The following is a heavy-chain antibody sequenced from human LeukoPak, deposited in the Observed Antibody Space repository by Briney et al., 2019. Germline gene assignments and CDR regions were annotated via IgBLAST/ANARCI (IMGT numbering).Heavy chain of an antibody. CDR1: GFTFSTYG. D-gene: IGHD4-11*01. Sequence: PGGSLSLSCAASGFTFSTYGMHWVRQRPGRGLEWPAFISYVGSYKSYADSVKGRFTISRDNPKNTLSLQMNSLRAEDTAVYYCARVSDYSNYFDYWGQGTLVTVSS. CDR2: ISYVGSYK. V-gene: IGHV3-30*03. CDR3: ARVSDYSNYFDY. J-gene: IGHJ4*02.